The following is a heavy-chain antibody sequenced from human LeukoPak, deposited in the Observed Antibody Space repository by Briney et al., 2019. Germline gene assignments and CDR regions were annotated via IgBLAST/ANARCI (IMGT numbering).Heavy chain of an antibody. CDR1: GGSISGSNYY. CDR2: IYYSGST. J-gene: IGHJ4*02. V-gene: IGHV4-39*07. D-gene: IGHD2-2*01. Sequence: SETLSLTCIVSGGSISGSNYYWGWIRQPPGKGLEWIGSIYYSGSTYYNPSLKSRVTISVDTSITTAYMELSSLRSDDTAVYYCARDVGEYCSSTNCYASHYWGQGTLVTVSS. CDR3: ARDVGEYCSSTNCYASHY.